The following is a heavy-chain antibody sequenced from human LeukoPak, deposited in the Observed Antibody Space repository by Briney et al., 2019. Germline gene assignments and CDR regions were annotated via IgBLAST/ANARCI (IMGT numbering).Heavy chain of an antibody. J-gene: IGHJ4*02. D-gene: IGHD2-2*01. Sequence: GASVKVSCKASGYIFTSYGISWVRQAPGQGLEWMGWISAYNGNTNYAQKLQGRVTMTTDISTSTAYMELRSLRSDDTAVYYCAREFPQVGFDYWGQGTLVTVSS. CDR3: AREFPQVGFDY. V-gene: IGHV1-18*01. CDR1: GYIFTSYG. CDR2: ISAYNGNT.